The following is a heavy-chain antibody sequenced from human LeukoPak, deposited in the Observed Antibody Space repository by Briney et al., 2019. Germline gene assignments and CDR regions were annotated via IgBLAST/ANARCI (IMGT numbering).Heavy chain of an antibody. D-gene: IGHD6-19*01. CDR1: GGSISSSSYY. Sequence: PSETLSLTCTVSGGSISSSSYYWAWIRQPPGKGLEWIGSIYYSGSTYYNPSLKSRVTISVDTSKNQFSLNLNSVTAADTAVYYSARDPRYSSDWTVSYYFDYWGQGTLVTVSS. V-gene: IGHV4-39*07. CDR2: IYYSGST. J-gene: IGHJ4*02. CDR3: ARDPRYSSDWTVSYYFDY.